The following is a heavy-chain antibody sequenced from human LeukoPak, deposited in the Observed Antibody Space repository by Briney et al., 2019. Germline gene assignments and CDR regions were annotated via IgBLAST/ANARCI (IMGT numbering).Heavy chain of an antibody. J-gene: IGHJ5*02. CDR1: GGSFSGYY. V-gene: IGHV4-34*01. D-gene: IGHD3-3*01. CDR3: ARGRGTIFGVVITNWFDP. Sequence: PSETLSLTCAVYGGSFSGYYWSWIRQPPGEGLEWIGEINHSGSTNYNPSLKSRVTISVDTSKNQFSLKLSSVTAADTAVYYCARGRGTIFGVVITNWFDPWGQGTLVTVSS. CDR2: INHSGST.